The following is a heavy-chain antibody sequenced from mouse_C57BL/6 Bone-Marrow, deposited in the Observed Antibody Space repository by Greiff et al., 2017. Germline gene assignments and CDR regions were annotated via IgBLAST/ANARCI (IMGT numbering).Heavy chain of an antibody. Sequence: VQLQQSGAELVRPGTSVKVSCKASGYAFTNYLIEWVKQRPGQGLEWIGVINPGSGGTNYNEKFKGKATLTAAKSSRTAYMQRSSLTSEDSAVYFCAKGLWYFDYWGQGTTLTVSS. J-gene: IGHJ2*01. CDR2: INPGSGGT. CDR1: GYAFTNYL. V-gene: IGHV1-54*01. D-gene: IGHD1-1*02. CDR3: AKGLWYFDY.